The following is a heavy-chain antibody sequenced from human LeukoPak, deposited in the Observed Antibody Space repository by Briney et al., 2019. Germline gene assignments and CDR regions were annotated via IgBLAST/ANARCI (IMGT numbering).Heavy chain of an antibody. CDR1: GYSISSGYY. Sequence: SETLSLTCTVSGYSISSGYYWGWIRQPPGKGLEWIGSIYHRGSTYYNPSLKSRVTISVDTSKNQFSLKLTSVTAADTAVYYCARVYQLLYPVYWGQGTLVTVSS. J-gene: IGHJ4*02. CDR3: ARVYQLLYPVY. CDR2: IYHRGST. D-gene: IGHD2-2*02. V-gene: IGHV4-38-2*02.